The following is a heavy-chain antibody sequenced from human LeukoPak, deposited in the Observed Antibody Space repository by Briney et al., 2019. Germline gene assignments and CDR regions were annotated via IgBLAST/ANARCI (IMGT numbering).Heavy chain of an antibody. CDR2: IYWDDDK. CDR3: ARRIGYVWGSYRAPFDY. J-gene: IGHJ4*02. Sequence: GSGPTLVNPTQTLTLTCTFSGFSLSTSGVGVGWIRQPPGKALEWLALIYWDDDKRYSPSLKSRLTITKDTSKNQVVLTMTNMDPVDTATYYCARRIGYVWGSYRAPFDYWGQGTLVTVSS. D-gene: IGHD3-16*02. CDR1: GFSLSTSGVG. V-gene: IGHV2-5*02.